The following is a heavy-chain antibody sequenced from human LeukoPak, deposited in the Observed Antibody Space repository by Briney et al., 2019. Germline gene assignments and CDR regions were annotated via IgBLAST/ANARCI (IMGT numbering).Heavy chain of an antibody. J-gene: IGHJ5*02. CDR1: GGTFSSYG. V-gene: IGHV1-18*01. CDR2: ISAYNGNT. Sequence: WASVKVSCKASGGTFSSYGISWVRQAPGQGLEWMGWISAYNGNTNYAQKLQGRVTMTADTSTSTAYMELRSLRSDDTAVYYCARAFMVRGVIDLLYSITSNWFDPWGQGTLVTVSS. D-gene: IGHD3-10*01. CDR3: ARAFMVRGVIDLLYSITSNWFDP.